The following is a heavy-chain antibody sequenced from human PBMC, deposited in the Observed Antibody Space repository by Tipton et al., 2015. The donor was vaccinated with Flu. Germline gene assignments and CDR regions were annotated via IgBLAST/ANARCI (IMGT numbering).Heavy chain of an antibody. Sequence: LRLSCTVSGDSIKSDYYWGWIRQPPGKGLEWIGNIFHTGTTYYNPSLKGRLTLSVDRSTNQFSLKVISVTAADTAVYYCARDPTVGVVRGYFDYWGQGTLVTVSS. CDR3: ARDPTVGVVRGYFDY. J-gene: IGHJ4*02. CDR2: IFHTGTT. V-gene: IGHV4-38-2*02. CDR1: GDSIKSDYY. D-gene: IGHD1-26*01.